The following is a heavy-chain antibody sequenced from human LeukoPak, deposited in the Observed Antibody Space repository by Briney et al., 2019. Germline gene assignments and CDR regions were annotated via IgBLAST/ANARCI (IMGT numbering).Heavy chain of an antibody. J-gene: IGHJ4*02. CDR2: ILYDGNNK. V-gene: IGHV3-33*01. CDR3: ARDRNGNYGRLGFDY. Sequence: GGSLRLSCAASGLTLSSYGMHWVRQAPGKGLEWVAVILYDGNNKYYADSVKGRFTISRDNSKNTLYLQMNSLRAEDTAVYYCARDRNGNYGRLGFDYWGQGTLVTVSS. D-gene: IGHD4-17*01. CDR1: GLTLSSYG.